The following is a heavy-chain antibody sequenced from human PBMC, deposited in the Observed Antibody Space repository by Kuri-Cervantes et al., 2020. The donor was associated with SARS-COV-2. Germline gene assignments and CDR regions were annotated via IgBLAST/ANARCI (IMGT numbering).Heavy chain of an antibody. J-gene: IGHJ4*02. CDR2: ISGGGTSS. CDR3: AKDRDYYSRPPTFHY. D-gene: IGHD2-2*01. V-gene: IGHV3-23*01. CDR1: GFTFSSYA. Sequence: ETLSLTCAASGFTFSSYAMSWVRQAPGKGLEWVSCISGGGTSSDYSDSVKGRFTISRDNSKNTLYLVMNNLGGEDTAVYFCAKDRDYYSRPPTFHYWGQGAQVTVSS.